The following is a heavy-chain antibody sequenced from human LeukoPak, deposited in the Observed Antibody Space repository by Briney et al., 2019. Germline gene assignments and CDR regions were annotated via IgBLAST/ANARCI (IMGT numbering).Heavy chain of an antibody. V-gene: IGHV4-59*08. CDR1: GGSFSSYY. CDR3: ARQGGSSSAYYWFDP. J-gene: IGHJ5*02. D-gene: IGHD3-22*01. Sequence: SETLSLTCAVYGGSFSSYYRSWIRQPPGKGLEWIGYIYYSGSTNYNPSLKSRVTISVDTSKNQFSLKLNSVTAADTAVYYCARQGGSSSAYYWFDPWGQGTLVTVSS. CDR2: IYYSGST.